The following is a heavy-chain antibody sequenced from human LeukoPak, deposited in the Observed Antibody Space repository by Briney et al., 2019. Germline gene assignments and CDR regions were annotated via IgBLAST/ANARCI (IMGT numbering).Heavy chain of an antibody. CDR1: GGSFSGYY. J-gene: IGHJ6*02. CDR2: IYYSGST. V-gene: IGHV4-59*01. D-gene: IGHD5-18*01. CDR3: ARGTLNSYGYMNYYYGMDV. Sequence: SETLSLTCAVYGGSFSGYYWSWIRQPPGKGLEWIGYIYYSGSTNYNPSLKSRVTISVDTSKNQFSLKLSSVTAADTAVYYCARGTLNSYGYMNYYYGMDVWGQGTTVTVSS.